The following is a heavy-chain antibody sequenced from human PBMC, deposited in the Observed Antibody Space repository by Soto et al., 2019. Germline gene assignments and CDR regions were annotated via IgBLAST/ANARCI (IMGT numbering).Heavy chain of an antibody. V-gene: IGHV1-69*01. CDR2: IIPIFGTA. D-gene: IGHD3-22*01. Sequence: SVKVSCKASGGSFISYAIIWVRQAPGQGLEWMGGIIPIFGTANYAQKFQGRVTITADESTSTAYMELSSLRSEDTAVYYCARDNGDSSGYYSSQQWGQGTLVTVSS. J-gene: IGHJ1*01. CDR1: GGSFISYA. CDR3: ARDNGDSSGYYSSQQ.